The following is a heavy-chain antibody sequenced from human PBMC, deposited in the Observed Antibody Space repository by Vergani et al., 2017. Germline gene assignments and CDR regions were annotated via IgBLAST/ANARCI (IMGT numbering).Heavy chain of an antibody. D-gene: IGHD1-26*01. J-gene: IGHJ6*03. CDR2: IRGSGGST. V-gene: IGHV3-23*01. Sequence: EEQLLQSGGHLVQPGGSLRPSCAASGFTFSAHAMTWVRQGPGKGLEWVSAIRGSGGSTDYADSVKDRLTISRDNGKNRHFLQMNNVRAEDAAVYYCARDRFSGDLLGLVSYMDLWGKGTTVTVSS. CDR3: ARDRFSGDLLGLVSYMDL. CDR1: GFTFSAHA.